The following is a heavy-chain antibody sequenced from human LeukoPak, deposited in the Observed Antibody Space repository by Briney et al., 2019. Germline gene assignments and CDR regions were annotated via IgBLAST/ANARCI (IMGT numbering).Heavy chain of an antibody. CDR3: ARDYDFWSGYHAFDI. Sequence: GRSLRLSCTASGFNFGIYGMHWVRQAPGKGLEWVAVMWDDGTNEYYVESVKGRFTISRDNGKRTLYLQMNSLRAEDTAVYYCARDYDFWSGYHAFDIWGQGTMVTVSS. D-gene: IGHD3-3*01. J-gene: IGHJ3*02. CDR1: GFNFGIYG. V-gene: IGHV3-33*01. CDR2: MWDDGTNE.